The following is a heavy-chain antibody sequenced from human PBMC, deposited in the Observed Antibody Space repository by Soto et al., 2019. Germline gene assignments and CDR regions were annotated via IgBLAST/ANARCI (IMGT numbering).Heavy chain of an antibody. CDR3: ARDRLPMVVVVMGWFDP. CDR1: GFSFRDYY. Sequence: GGSLRLSCAASGFSFRDYYMSWIRQAPGKGLEWISYVSGSGNTIYYADSVKGRFIISRDNAKNSLFLQMNSLRADDTAVYYCARDRLPMVVVVMGWFDPWGQGTLVTVS. J-gene: IGHJ5*02. CDR2: VSGSGNTI. D-gene: IGHD3-22*01. V-gene: IGHV3-11*01.